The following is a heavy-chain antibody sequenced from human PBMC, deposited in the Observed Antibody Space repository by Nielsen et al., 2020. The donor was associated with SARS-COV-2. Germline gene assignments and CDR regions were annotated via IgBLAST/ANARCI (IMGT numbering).Heavy chain of an antibody. CDR2: IIPIFGTA. CDR3: ARGGWTRSKASTGYYYYYMDV. D-gene: IGHD1-14*01. Sequence: SVKVSCKASGYTFSDYYLHWVRQAPGQGLEWMGGIIPIFGTANYAQKFQGRVTITADESTSTAYMELSSLRSEDTAVYYCARGGWTRSKASTGYYYYYMDVWGKGTTVTVSS. J-gene: IGHJ6*03. V-gene: IGHV1-69*13. CDR1: GYTFSDYY.